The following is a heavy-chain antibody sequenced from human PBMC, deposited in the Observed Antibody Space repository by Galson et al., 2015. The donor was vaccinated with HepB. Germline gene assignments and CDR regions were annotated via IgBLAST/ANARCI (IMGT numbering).Heavy chain of an antibody. V-gene: IGHV1-46*03. CDR3: AVVVFGYFDY. CDR1: GYTFTNYY. J-gene: IGHJ4*02. CDR2: INPLGGST. Sequence: SVKVSCKASGYTFTNYYASWVRQAPGQGLEWIGLINPLGGSTVYADQFQDRVTMTSDTSTDTAYLELNRLRLDDTAIYYCAVVVFGYFDYWGQGTLVTVSS. D-gene: IGHD3-22*01.